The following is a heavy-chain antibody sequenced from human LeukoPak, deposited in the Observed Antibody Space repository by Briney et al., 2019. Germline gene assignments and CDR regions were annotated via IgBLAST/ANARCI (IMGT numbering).Heavy chain of an antibody. D-gene: IGHD6-19*01. CDR1: GFTFGEYG. CDR2: ITWDGGST. V-gene: IGHV3-43D*03. J-gene: IGHJ5*02. Sequence: PGGSLRLSCVGSGFTFGEYGMHWVRHVPGQGLEWVSHITWDGGSTYYAGSVKGRFTISRDNSKNSLYLQMNSLGAEDTALYYCAKDIHIGHGSGWPESWGQGTLVTVSS. CDR3: AKDIHIGHGSGWPES.